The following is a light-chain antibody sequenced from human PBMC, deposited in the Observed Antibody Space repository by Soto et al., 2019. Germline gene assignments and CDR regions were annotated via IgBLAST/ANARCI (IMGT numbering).Light chain of an antibody. Sequence: QSALTQPASVSGSPEQSITISCTGTSSDVGAYNLVSWYQQHPGKAPRLIIYEGSKRPSGISHRFSGSKSDNTASLTISGLRVEDEAHHHCCSYAGSRTFVFGGGTKLTVL. J-gene: IGLJ2*01. V-gene: IGLV2-23*01. CDR3: CSYAGSRTFV. CDR2: EGS. CDR1: SSDVGAYNL.